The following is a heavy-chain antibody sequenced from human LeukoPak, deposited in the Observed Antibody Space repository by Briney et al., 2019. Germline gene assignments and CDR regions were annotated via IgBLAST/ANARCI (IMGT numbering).Heavy chain of an antibody. CDR3: ARVLQWFGEPYYMDV. CDR1: GHSISSSSYY. J-gene: IGHJ6*03. CDR2: IYYSGST. Sequence: PSETLSLTCTVSGHSISSSSYYWGWIRQPPGKRLEWIGSIYYSGSTYYNPSFKSRITISVDTSKNQVSLRLSSVTAADTAVYYCARVLQWFGEPYYMDVWGKGTTVTISS. D-gene: IGHD3-10*01. V-gene: IGHV4-39*07.